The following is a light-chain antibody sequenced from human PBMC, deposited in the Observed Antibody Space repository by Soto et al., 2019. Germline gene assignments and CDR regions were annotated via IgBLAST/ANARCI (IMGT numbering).Light chain of an antibody. Sequence: QSVLTQPASVSGSPGQSITISCTGTSSDVGSYNLVSWYQQHPGKAPQLMIYEGSRRPSGVSNRFSGYKSGNTSSLTIAGLQAEDAADYYCCSYAGSSTYVFGTGTKLTVL. CDR2: EGS. CDR1: SSDVGSYNL. V-gene: IGLV2-23*01. J-gene: IGLJ1*01. CDR3: CSYAGSSTYV.